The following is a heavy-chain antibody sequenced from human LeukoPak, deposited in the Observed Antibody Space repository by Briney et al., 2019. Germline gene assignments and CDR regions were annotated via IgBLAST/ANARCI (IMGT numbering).Heavy chain of an antibody. CDR1: GCTFVDYA. V-gene: IGHV3-9*01. D-gene: IGHD3-16*01. J-gene: IGHJ4*02. Sequence: GRSLRLSCAASGCTFVDYAMHWVRQAPGNGLEWVSGISWNSGSIGYADSVKGRFTISRDNAKNSLYLQMNSLRAEHTALYYCAEDMDMITFEGALDYWGQGTLVTVSS. CDR3: AEDMDMITFEGALDY. CDR2: ISWNSGSI.